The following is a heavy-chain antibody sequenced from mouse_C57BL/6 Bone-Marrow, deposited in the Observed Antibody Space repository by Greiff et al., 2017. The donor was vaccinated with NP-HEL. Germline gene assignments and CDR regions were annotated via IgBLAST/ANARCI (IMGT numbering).Heavy chain of an antibody. J-gene: IGHJ3*01. CDR1: GFTFSDYY. CDR2: ISNGGGCT. Sequence: EVHLVESGGGLVQPGGSLKLSCAASGFTFSDYYMYWVRQTPEKRLEWVAYISNGGGCTYYPDTVKGRFAISRDNAKNTLYLQMSRLKSEDTAMYYCARHGPSDSSGYDDLGQGTLVTVSA. CDR3: ARHGPSDSSGYDD. D-gene: IGHD3-2*02. V-gene: IGHV5-12*01.